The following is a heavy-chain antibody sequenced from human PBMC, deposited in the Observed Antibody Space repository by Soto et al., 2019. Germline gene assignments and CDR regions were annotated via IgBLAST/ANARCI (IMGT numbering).Heavy chain of an antibody. CDR3: ARGSGYYYWDDY. CDR1: GYTFTSYA. CDR2: INAGNGNT. J-gene: IGHJ4*02. D-gene: IGHD3-22*01. V-gene: IGHV1-3*05. Sequence: QVQLVQSGAEEKKPGASVKVSCKASGYTFTSYAMHWVRQAPGQRLEWMGWINAGNGNTKYSQKFQGRVTITRDTSAGTVDMELSSLRSEDTAVYYCARGSGYYYWDDYWGQGTLVTVSS.